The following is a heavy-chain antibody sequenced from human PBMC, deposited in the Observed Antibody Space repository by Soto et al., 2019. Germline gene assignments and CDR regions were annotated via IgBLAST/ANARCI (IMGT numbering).Heavy chain of an antibody. J-gene: IGHJ4*02. CDR1: GDTFSFYT. V-gene: IGHV1-69*02. Sequence: QVQLVQSGTEVKKPGSSVKVSCKASGDTFSFYTINWVRQAPGLGLEWVGRINPIVSMSNYAQMFQGRVSMTADKSTSTAYMELRSLRSDDTAMYFCAASYGSGYRAFDYWGQGALVIVSS. CDR3: AASYGSGYRAFDY. CDR2: INPIVSMS. D-gene: IGHD3-10*01.